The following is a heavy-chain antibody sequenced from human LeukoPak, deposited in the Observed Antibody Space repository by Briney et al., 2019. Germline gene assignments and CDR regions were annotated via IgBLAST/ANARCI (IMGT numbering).Heavy chain of an antibody. D-gene: IGHD3-16*02. V-gene: IGHV5-51*01. Sequence: GESLKISCKGSGYRFTSYWIGWARQMPGKGLEWMGIIYPGDSDTRYRLSFQGPVTDSADKSISTAYLQWSSLKASDTAMYYCSRSEELSLYYFDYWGQGTLVTDSS. CDR3: SRSEELSLYYFDY. J-gene: IGHJ4*02. CDR2: IYPGDSDT. CDR1: GYRFTSYW.